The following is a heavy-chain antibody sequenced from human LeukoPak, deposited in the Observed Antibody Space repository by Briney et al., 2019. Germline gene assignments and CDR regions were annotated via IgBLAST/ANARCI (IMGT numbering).Heavy chain of an antibody. D-gene: IGHD1-20*01. CDR2: INWNGGST. J-gene: IGHJ3*02. CDR1: GFTFDDYG. V-gene: IGHV3-20*04. CDR3: ARERRIVITGTAGEAFDI. Sequence: PGGSLRLSCAASGFTFDDYGMSWVRQAPGKGLEWVSGINWNGGSTGYADSVKGRFTISRDNAKNSLYLQMNSLRAEDTALYYCARERRIVITGTAGEAFDIWGQGTMVTVSS.